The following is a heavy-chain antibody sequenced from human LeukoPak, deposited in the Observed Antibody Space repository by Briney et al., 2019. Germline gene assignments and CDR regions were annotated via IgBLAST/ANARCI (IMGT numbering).Heavy chain of an antibody. CDR3: ARGGGYGDYFDY. D-gene: IGHD4-17*01. CDR1: GGSISSGGYY. CDR2: IYHSGST. Sequence: PSETLSLTCTVSGGSISSGGYYWSWIRQPPGKGLEWIGYIYHSGSTYYNPSLKSRVTISVDRSKNQFSLKLSSVTAADTAVYYCARGGGYGDYFDYWGQGTLVTVSS. J-gene: IGHJ4*02. V-gene: IGHV4-30-2*01.